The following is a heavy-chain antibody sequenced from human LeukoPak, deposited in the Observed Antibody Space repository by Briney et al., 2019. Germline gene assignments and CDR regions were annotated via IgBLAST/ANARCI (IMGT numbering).Heavy chain of an antibody. V-gene: IGHV3-21*01. CDR3: ARIAGAPALPYALDI. CDR1: GFTFSSYS. Sequence: GGSLRLSCAASGFTFSSYSMNWVRQAPGKGLEWVSSISSSSSYIYYADSVKGRFTISRDNAKNSLYLQMNSLRAEDTAVYYCARIAGAPALPYALDIWGQGTMVTVSS. J-gene: IGHJ3*02. CDR2: ISSSSSYI. D-gene: IGHD1-26*01.